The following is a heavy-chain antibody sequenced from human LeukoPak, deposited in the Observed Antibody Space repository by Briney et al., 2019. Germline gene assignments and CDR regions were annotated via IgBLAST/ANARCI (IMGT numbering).Heavy chain of an antibody. CDR2: IYHSGST. CDR3: ARVGSGWYSYYFDY. Sequence: PSETLSLTCAVAGYSISSGYYWVWIRQPPGKGLEWIGSIYHSGSTYYNPSLKSRVTISVHTSKNQFSLKLSSVTAADTAVYYCARVGSGWYSYYFDYWGQGTLVTVSS. V-gene: IGHV4-38-2*01. J-gene: IGHJ4*02. D-gene: IGHD6-19*01. CDR1: GYSISSGYY.